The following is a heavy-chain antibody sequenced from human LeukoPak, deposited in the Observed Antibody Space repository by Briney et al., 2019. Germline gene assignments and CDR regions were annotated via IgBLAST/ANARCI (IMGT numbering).Heavy chain of an antibody. D-gene: IGHD1-26*01. Sequence: SETLSLTCAVYGGSFSGYYWSWLRQPPGKGLEWIGEINHSGSTNYNPSLKSRVTISVDTSKNQFSLKLSSVIAADTAVYYCARMGSGSSPLYYYYYMDVWGKGTTVTVSS. CDR3: ARMGSGSSPLYYYYYMDV. CDR1: GGSFSGYY. CDR2: INHSGST. V-gene: IGHV4-34*01. J-gene: IGHJ6*03.